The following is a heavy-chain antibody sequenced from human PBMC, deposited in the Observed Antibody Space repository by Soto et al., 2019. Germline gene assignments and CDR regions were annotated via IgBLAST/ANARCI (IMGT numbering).Heavy chain of an antibody. CDR2: INSDGSST. Sequence: EVQLVESGGGLVQPGGSLRLSCAASGFTFSSYWMHWVRQAPGKGLVWVSRINSDGSSTSYADSVKGRFTISRDNAXXTMYLQMNSLRAEDTAVYYCASERNSVIVVGTTDYWGQGTLVTVSS. CDR3: ASERNSVIVVGTTDY. V-gene: IGHV3-74*01. CDR1: GFTFSSYW. D-gene: IGHD3-22*01. J-gene: IGHJ4*02.